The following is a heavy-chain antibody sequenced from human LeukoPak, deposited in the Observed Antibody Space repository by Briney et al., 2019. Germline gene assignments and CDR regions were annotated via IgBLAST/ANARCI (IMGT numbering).Heavy chain of an antibody. CDR3: AYYGSGSYYRALDY. Sequence: GGSLRLSCAASGFTFSSYSMNWVRQAPGKGLEWVSSISSSSSYIYYADSVKGRFTISRDNAKNSLYLQMNSLRAEDTAVYYCAYYGSGSYYRALDYWGQGTLVTVSS. V-gene: IGHV3-21*01. D-gene: IGHD3-10*01. CDR2: ISSSSSYI. CDR1: GFTFSSYS. J-gene: IGHJ4*02.